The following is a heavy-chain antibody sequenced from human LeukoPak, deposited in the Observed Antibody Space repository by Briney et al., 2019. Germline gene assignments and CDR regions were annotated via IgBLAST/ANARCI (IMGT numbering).Heavy chain of an antibody. D-gene: IGHD4-17*01. CDR3: AREAAVPNTVFDY. CDR2: IQSDGSTT. Sequence: GGSLRLSCAASGFTLSNYWMHWVRQAPGRGLVWVSRIQSDGSTTTYAESVRGRLTISRDNAKNTLYLQMNSLRAEDTAVYYCAREAAVPNTVFDYWGQGSLVTVSS. CDR1: GFTLSNYW. J-gene: IGHJ4*02. V-gene: IGHV3-74*01.